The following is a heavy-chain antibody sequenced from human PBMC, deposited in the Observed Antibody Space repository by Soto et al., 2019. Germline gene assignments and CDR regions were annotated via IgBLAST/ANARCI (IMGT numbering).Heavy chain of an antibody. CDR1: NYDFMDYG. D-gene: IGHD2-15*01. V-gene: IGHV1-18*01. Sequence: QVQLVQSGPEMKELGASVKVSCKASNYDFMDYGFSWVRQAPGQGLEWMGWISPYKGDTNYAQKFQGRVTLTTDSSTNTAYMELRSLRSDDTAMYYCARDLPPYDPTYSMVVARFDYWGQGTLVTVSS. CDR2: ISPYKGDT. J-gene: IGHJ4*02. CDR3: ARDLPPYDPTYSMVVARFDY.